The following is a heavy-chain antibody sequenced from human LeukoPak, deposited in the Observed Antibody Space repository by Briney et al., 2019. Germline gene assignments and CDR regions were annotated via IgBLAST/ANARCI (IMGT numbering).Heavy chain of an antibody. Sequence: SETLSLTCTVSGGSINSSNYYWGWIRQPPGKGLEWIGSISYSGTTYYDPSLKSRVTMSVDTSKNQFSLKLSSVTAADTAVYFCASDLIAAGGSTLGSWGQGTLVTVSS. CDR1: GGSINSSNYY. V-gene: IGHV4-39*01. D-gene: IGHD6-13*01. J-gene: IGHJ5*02. CDR2: ISYSGTT. CDR3: ASDLIAAGGSTLGS.